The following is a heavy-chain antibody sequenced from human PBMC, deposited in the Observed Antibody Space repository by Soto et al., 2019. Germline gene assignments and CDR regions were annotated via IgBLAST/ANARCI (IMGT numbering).Heavy chain of an antibody. CDR3: AKVVRADTMSSNFYYYSGMDV. CDR1: GFSFSTYG. Sequence: QVQMVESGGGVVLPGRSLRLSCAASGFSFSTYGMHWVRKAPGKGLEWMAVISNDGSIKYYADSVKGRFTISRDNSKDTLFLQMNSLRGEDTAVYYCAKVVRADTMSSNFYYYSGMDVWGQGTTVTVSS. D-gene: IGHD5-18*01. J-gene: IGHJ6*02. V-gene: IGHV3-30*18. CDR2: ISNDGSIK.